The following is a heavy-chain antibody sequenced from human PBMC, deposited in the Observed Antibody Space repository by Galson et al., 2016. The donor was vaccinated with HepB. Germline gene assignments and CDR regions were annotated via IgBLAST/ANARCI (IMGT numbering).Heavy chain of an antibody. CDR2: IFHNGNA. CDR3: ARVGAVADDAFDV. D-gene: IGHD6-19*01. CDR1: GASISNNNW. J-gene: IGHJ3*01. Sequence: ETLSLTCAVSGASISNNNWWSWVRQPPGKGLQWIGEIFHNGNAHYNPSLDSRVSMSLDKSKSQFSMKLTSVTAADTAVYFCARVGAVADDAFDVWGRGTVVTVSS. V-gene: IGHV4-4*01.